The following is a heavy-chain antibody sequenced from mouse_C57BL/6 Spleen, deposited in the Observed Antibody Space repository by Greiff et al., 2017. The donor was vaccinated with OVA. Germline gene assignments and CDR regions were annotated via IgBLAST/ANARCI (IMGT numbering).Heavy chain of an antibody. Sequence: QVQLQQSRAELVRPGTSVKVSCKASGYAFTNYLIEWVKQRPGQGLEWIGVINPGSGGTNYNEKFKGKATLTADKSSSTAYMQLSSLTSEDSAVYFCARSSTGHFDYWGQGTTLSVSS. CDR2: INPGSGGT. CDR1: GYAFTNYL. CDR3: ARSSTGHFDY. D-gene: IGHD4-1*02. J-gene: IGHJ2*01. V-gene: IGHV1-54*01.